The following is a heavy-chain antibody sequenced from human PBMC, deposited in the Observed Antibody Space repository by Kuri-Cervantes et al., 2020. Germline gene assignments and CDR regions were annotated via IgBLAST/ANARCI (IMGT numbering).Heavy chain of an antibody. V-gene: IGHV1-2*02. CDR2: INPSSGGT. J-gene: IGHJ4*02. CDR3: ARDQLGRSSAHLYYFEY. Sequence: ASVKVSCKASGYTFTGYYMHWVRQAPGQGLEWMEWINPSSGGTNYAQKFQGRVTMTRDTSISTAYMELSRLRSDDTAGYYCARDQLGRSSAHLYYFEYWGQGTMVTVSS. D-gene: IGHD6-25*01. CDR1: GYTFTGYY.